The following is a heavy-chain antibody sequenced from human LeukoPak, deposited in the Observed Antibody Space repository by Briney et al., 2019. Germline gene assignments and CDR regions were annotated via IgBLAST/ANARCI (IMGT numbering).Heavy chain of an antibody. Sequence: GGSLRLSCAASGFTFSSYAMSWVRQAPGKGLEWVSYISSSSSTIYYADSVKGRFTTSRDNAKNSLYLQMNSLRAEDTAVYYCARIYSSSWYEGYYFDYWGQGTLVTVSS. V-gene: IGHV3-48*01. J-gene: IGHJ4*02. CDR3: ARIYSSSWYEGYYFDY. CDR1: GFTFSSYA. CDR2: ISSSSSTI. D-gene: IGHD6-13*01.